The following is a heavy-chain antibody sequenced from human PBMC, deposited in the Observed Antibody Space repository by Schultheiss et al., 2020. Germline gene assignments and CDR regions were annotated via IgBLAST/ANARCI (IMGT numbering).Heavy chain of an antibody. Sequence: GGSLRLSCAASGFTFRSFAMNWVRQAPGKGPEWVSGISGSGSSIYYGDSAKGRFTISRDNSQNTVYLQMNSLRAEDTAVYYCAKPFPNGITGTEDYWGQGTLVTVSS. CDR1: GFTFRSFA. CDR2: ISGSGSSI. V-gene: IGHV3-23*01. CDR3: AKPFPNGITGTEDY. J-gene: IGHJ4*02. D-gene: IGHD1-20*01.